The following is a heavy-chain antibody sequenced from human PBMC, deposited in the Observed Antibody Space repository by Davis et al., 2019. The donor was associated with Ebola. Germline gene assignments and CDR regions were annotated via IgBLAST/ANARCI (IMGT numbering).Heavy chain of an antibody. Sequence: GESLKISCAASGFTFSSYAMSWVRQAPGKGLEWVAVISYDGSNKYYADSVKGRFTISRDNSKNTLYLQMNSLRAEDTAVYYCARGAGTYYYYGMDVWGQGTTVTVSS. J-gene: IGHJ6*02. D-gene: IGHD1-1*01. CDR2: ISYDGSNK. CDR1: GFTFSSYA. CDR3: ARGAGTYYYYGMDV. V-gene: IGHV3-30-3*01.